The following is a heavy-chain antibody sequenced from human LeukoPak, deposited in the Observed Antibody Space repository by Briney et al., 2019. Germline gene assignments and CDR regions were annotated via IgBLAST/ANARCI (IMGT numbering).Heavy chain of an antibody. CDR3: AREEFLAAAGTGNWFDP. J-gene: IGHJ5*02. CDR2: INPNSGDT. Sequence: ASVKVSCKTSGYTFSGSYIHWVRQAPGQGLEWMGRINPNSGDTNYAQNFQGRVTMTRDTSISTAYMELSRLRSDDTAVYYCAREEFLAAAGTGNWFDPWGQGTLVTVSS. V-gene: IGHV1-2*06. CDR1: GYTFSGSY. D-gene: IGHD6-13*01.